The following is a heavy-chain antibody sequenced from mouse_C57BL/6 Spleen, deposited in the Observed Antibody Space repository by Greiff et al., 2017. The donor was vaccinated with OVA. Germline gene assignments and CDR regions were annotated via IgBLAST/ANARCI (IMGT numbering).Heavy chain of an antibody. Sequence: QVQLQQPGAELVKPGASVKMSCKASGYTFTSYWITWVKQRPGQGLEWIGDIYPGSGSTNYNEKFKSKATLTVDTSSSTAYMQLSSLTSEDSAVYNCARSDYDGYYFYAMDYWGQGTSVTVSS. J-gene: IGHJ4*01. CDR1: GYTFTSYW. CDR3: ARSDYDGYYFYAMDY. V-gene: IGHV1-55*01. CDR2: IYPGSGST. D-gene: IGHD2-3*01.